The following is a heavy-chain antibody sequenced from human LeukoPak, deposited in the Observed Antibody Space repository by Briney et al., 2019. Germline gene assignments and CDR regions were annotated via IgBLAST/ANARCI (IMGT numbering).Heavy chain of an antibody. D-gene: IGHD5-12*01. J-gene: IGHJ4*02. CDR2: ISAYNGNT. CDR3: ARGPLSGYDSGSFDY. CDR1: GYTFTSYD. V-gene: IGHV1-18*01. Sequence: ASVKVSCKASGYTFTSYDISWVRQAPGQGLEWMGWISAYNGNTNYAQKLQGRVTMTTDTSTSTAYMELRSLRSDDTAVYYCARGPLSGYDSGSFDYWGQGTLVTVSS.